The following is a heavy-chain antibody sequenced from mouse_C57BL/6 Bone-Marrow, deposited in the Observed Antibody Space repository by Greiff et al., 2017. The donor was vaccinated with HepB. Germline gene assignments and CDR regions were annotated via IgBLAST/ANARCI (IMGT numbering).Heavy chain of an antibody. J-gene: IGHJ4*01. D-gene: IGHD2-2*01. CDR2: IWGVGST. Sequence: VKVVESGPGLVAPSQSLSITCTVSGFSLTSYGVDWVRQSPGKGLEWLGVIWGVGSTNYNSALKSRLSISKDNSKTQVFLKRNSLQTDDTAMYYCARSTMVTARAMDYWGQGTSVTVSS. CDR3: ARSTMVTARAMDY. CDR1: GFSLTSYG. V-gene: IGHV2-6*01.